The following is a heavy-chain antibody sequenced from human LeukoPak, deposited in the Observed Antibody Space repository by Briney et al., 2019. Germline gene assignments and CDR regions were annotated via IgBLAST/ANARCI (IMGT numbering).Heavy chain of an antibody. V-gene: IGHV3-7*01. Sequence: AGGSLRLPCAASGFTFSSYWMSWVRQAPGKGLEWVANIKQDGSEKYYVDPVKGRFTISRDNAKNSLYLQMNSLRAEDTAVYYCARSRVRPYFDYWGQGTLVTVSS. CDR2: IKQDGSEK. CDR3: ARSRVRPYFDY. D-gene: IGHD1-1*01. CDR1: GFTFSSYW. J-gene: IGHJ4*02.